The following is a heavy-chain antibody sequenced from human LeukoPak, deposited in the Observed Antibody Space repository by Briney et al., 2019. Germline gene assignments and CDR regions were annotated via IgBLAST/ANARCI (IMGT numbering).Heavy chain of an antibody. D-gene: IGHD6-19*01. Sequence: PSETLSLTCAVYGGSFSGYYWSWIRQPPGKGLEWIGEINHSGSTNYNPSLKSRVTISVDTSKNQFSLKLSSVTAADTAVHYCASAWGQAVAGTFYWGQGTLVTVSS. CDR3: ASAWGQAVAGTFY. CDR1: GGSFSGYY. CDR2: INHSGST. V-gene: IGHV4-34*01. J-gene: IGHJ4*02.